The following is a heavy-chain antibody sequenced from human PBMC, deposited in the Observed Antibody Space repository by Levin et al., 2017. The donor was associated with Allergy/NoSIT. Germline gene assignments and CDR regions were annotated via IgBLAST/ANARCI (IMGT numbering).Heavy chain of an antibody. V-gene: IGHV5-51*01. CDR1: GYSFSTSW. D-gene: IGHD6-19*01. J-gene: IGHJ4*02. CDR2: IYPGDSDT. Sequence: TGESLKISCKVSGYSFSTSWIGWVRQMPGKGLEWMGSIYPGDSDTRYSPSFQGQVTISADKSVTTAYLQWSSLKVSDTAIYYCARRAMTVEYFDFWGQGTLVTVSS. CDR3: ARRAMTVEYFDF.